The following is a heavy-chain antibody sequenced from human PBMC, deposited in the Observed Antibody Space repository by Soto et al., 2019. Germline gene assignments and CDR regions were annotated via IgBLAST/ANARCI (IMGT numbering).Heavy chain of an antibody. CDR2: IYHSGST. D-gene: IGHD2-2*01. Sequence: SGTLSLTCAVSGGSISSGGYSWSWIRQPPGKGLEWIGCIYHSGSTYYNPSLKSRVTISVDTSKNQFSLKLSSVTAADTAVYYCARSPVTPIVVVPAAISWFDPWGQGTLVTVSS. V-gene: IGHV4-30-2*03. CDR1: GGSISSGGYS. CDR3: ARSPVTPIVVVPAAISWFDP. J-gene: IGHJ5*02.